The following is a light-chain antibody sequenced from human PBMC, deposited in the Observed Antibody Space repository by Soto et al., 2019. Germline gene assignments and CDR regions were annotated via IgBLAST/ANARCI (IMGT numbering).Light chain of an antibody. CDR1: QSLSTW. V-gene: IGKV1-5*01. Sequence: DIQMTQSPSTLSASVGDRVTITCRASQSLSTWLAWYQQKPGKAPKVLISDASSLESGVPSRFGGSGSGTEFTLTISSLQPDDFATYYCQQYKDYFWTFGQGTKVDIK. CDR3: QQYKDYFWT. CDR2: DAS. J-gene: IGKJ1*01.